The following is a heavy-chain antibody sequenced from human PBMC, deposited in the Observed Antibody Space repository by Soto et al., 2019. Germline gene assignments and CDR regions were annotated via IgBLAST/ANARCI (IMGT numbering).Heavy chain of an antibody. J-gene: IGHJ4*02. CDR3: ERENSVQAWLHHFDH. V-gene: IGHV3-48*03. CDR2: TSDDGASI. CDR1: GFSFSSFA. Sequence: GGSLRLSCEASGFSFSSFAMNWVRQAPGRGLEWVSYTSDDGASIYYADSLKGRFTISRDNAKNSLSLQMNNLRAEDTAVYYCERENSVQAWLHHFDHWGLGTLVTVSS. D-gene: IGHD5-18*01.